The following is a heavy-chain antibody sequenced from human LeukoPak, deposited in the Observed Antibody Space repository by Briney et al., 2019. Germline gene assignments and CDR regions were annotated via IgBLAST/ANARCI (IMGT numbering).Heavy chain of an antibody. CDR1: GGTFSSYA. J-gene: IGHJ4*02. CDR3: ARDHKYSSGWYDN. D-gene: IGHD6-19*01. CDR2: IIPIFGTA. V-gene: IGHV1-69*13. Sequence: RRASVKVSCKASGGTFSSYAISWVRQAPGQGLEWMGGIIPIFGTANYAQKYRGRVTITADESTSTAYMELSSLRSEDTAVYYCARDHKYSSGWYDNWGQGTLVTVSS.